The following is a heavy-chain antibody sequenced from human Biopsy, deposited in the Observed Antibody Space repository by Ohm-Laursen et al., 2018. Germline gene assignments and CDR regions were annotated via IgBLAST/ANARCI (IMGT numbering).Heavy chain of an antibody. J-gene: IGHJ2*01. CDR2: IYYTGST. V-gene: IGHV4-59*01. CDR1: GGSIGSFF. Sequence: SETLSLTWTVSGGSIGSFFWSWIRQPPGKGLEWIGYIYYTGSTDYNPSLQSRVTISVDTSKNHFSLRLRSVTPADTAIYYCARDRGYYSDRTVPGYFDLWGRGTLVTVSS. D-gene: IGHD3-22*01. CDR3: ARDRGYYSDRTVPGYFDL.